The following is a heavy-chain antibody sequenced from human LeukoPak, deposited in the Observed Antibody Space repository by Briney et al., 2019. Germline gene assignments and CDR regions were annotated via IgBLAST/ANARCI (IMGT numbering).Heavy chain of an antibody. CDR3: ARNHYGSGKYYFDY. CDR1: GFTFSSYA. J-gene: IGHJ4*02. CDR2: ISGSGGST. Sequence: GGSLRLSCAASGFTFSSYAMSWVRQAPGKGLEWVSAISGSGGSTYYADSVKGRFTISRDNAKNSLYLQMNSLRAEDTAVYYCARNHYGSGKYYFDYWGQGTLVTVSS. V-gene: IGHV3-23*01. D-gene: IGHD3-10*01.